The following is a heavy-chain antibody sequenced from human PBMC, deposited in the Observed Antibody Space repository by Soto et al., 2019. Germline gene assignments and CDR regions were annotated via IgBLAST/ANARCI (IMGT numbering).Heavy chain of an antibody. V-gene: IGHV4-59*01. J-gene: IGHJ3*02. CDR1: GASISSSY. CDR3: ARGYYDSNGQSNTFDI. CDR2: VHYSGNT. D-gene: IGHD3-22*01. Sequence: PXETLSLTCTVSGASISSSYWSWIRQSPGKGLEWIGYVHYSGNTKYNPSLKSRGTISVDTSKNQFSLKLSSVTAADTAVYYCARGYYDSNGQSNTFDIWGQGTMVTVSS.